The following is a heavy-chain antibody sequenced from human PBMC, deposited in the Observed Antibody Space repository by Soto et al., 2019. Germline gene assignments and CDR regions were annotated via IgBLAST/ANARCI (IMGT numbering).Heavy chain of an antibody. CDR1: GYTFTTYA. CDR3: ARAPSWYNFDY. D-gene: IGHD6-13*01. CDR2: INAANGNT. J-gene: IGHJ4*02. V-gene: IGHV1-3*01. Sequence: ASVKVSCKASGYTFTTYATHWVRQAPGQRLEWMGWINAANGNTKYSQKFQGRVTITRDTSASTAYMELSSLRSEDTAVYYCARAPSWYNFDYWGQGTLVTVSS.